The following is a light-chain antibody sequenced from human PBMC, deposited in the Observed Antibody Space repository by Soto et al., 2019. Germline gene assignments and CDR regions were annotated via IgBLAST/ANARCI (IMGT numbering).Light chain of an antibody. CDR3: QHYVDSLT. CDR2: DAS. Sequence: EIVLTQCPATLYLSPGERATLSCGASQSVRGYLAWYQQKPGQAPMLLIYDASNSATGIPARFIGSGSGTDFTLTIRSIEPEDFAVDDCQHYVDSLTFGQGTRLEIK. CDR1: QSVRGY. J-gene: IGKJ5*01. V-gene: IGKV3-11*01.